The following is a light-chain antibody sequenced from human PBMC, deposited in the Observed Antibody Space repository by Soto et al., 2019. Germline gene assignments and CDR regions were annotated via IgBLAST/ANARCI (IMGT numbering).Light chain of an antibody. CDR1: QDIYIY. CDR3: QQYDSFPIP. V-gene: IGKV1-33*01. J-gene: IGKJ5*01. CDR2: DAS. Sequence: DIQMTQSPSSLSASVGDRVTITCQASQDIYIYLNWYQQKPGKAPRLLIYDASNLETGVPSRFSGSGSGTDFTVTISSLQPEDIATYYCQQYDSFPIPFGQGTRLEIK.